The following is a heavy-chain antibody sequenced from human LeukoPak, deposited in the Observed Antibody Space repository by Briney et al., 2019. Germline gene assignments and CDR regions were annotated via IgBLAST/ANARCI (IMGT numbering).Heavy chain of an antibody. Sequence: PGGSLRLSCAASGFTFGSYWMSWVRQAPGKGLEWVANIKQDGSEKYYVDSVKGRFTISRDNAKNSLYLQMNSLRAEDTAVYYCARVSRDFYSNYYYYYGMDVWGQGTTVTVSS. CDR3: ARVSRDFYSNYYYYYGMDV. CDR1: GFTFGSYW. D-gene: IGHD4-11*01. J-gene: IGHJ6*02. CDR2: IKQDGSEK. V-gene: IGHV3-7*01.